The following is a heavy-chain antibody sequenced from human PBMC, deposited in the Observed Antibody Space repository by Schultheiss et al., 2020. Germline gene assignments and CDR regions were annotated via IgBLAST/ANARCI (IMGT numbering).Heavy chain of an antibody. CDR3: ARTVANYGDYTY. Sequence: SETLSLTCAVYGGSFSGYYWSWIRQPPGKGLEWIGEINHSGSTNYNPSLKSRVTISVDTSKNQFSLKLSSVTAADTAVYYCARTVANYGDYTYWGQGTLVTSPQ. CDR2: INHSGST. V-gene: IGHV4-34*01. J-gene: IGHJ4*02. D-gene: IGHD4-17*01. CDR1: GGSFSGYY.